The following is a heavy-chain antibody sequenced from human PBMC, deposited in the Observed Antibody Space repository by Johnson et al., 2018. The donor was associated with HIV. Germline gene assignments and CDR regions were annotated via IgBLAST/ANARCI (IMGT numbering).Heavy chain of an antibody. CDR3: ARDRWLGDAFDI. J-gene: IGHJ3*02. CDR2: ISYDGTKK. CDR1: GFTFSQFA. D-gene: IGHD6-19*01. V-gene: IGHV3-30*14. Sequence: QVQLVESGGGVVQPGRSLRLSCAASGFTFSQFAMHWVRQAPGKGLEWVAIISYDGTKKYYTDSVKGRFTISRDDSKNTLYLQMNSLRPDDSAVYYCARDRWLGDAFDIWGQGTMVTVSS.